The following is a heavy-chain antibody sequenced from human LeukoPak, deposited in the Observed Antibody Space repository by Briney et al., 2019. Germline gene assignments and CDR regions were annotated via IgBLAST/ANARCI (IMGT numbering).Heavy chain of an antibody. J-gene: IGHJ5*02. Sequence: GGSLRLSCAASGFTFRSYEMSWVRQAPGKGLEWVSFISGGSGTIYYADSVKGRFTISRDNAKNSLYLQMNSLRVEDTAVYYCARDRDYGDYRPVSFDLWGQGTLVTVSS. D-gene: IGHD4-17*01. V-gene: IGHV3-48*03. CDR3: ARDRDYGDYRPVSFDL. CDR1: GFTFRSYE. CDR2: ISGGSGTI.